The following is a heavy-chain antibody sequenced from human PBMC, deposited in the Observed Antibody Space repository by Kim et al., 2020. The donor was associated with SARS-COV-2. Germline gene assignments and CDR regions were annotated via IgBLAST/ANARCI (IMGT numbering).Heavy chain of an antibody. CDR2: IKQDGSEK. Sequence: GGSLRLSCAASGFTFSSYWMSWVRQAPGKGLEWVANIKQDGSEKYYVDSVKGRFTISRDNAKNSLYLQMNSLRAEDTAVYYCARDGRYDILTGYYGHFWNSGVDYWGQGTLVTVSS. J-gene: IGHJ4*02. V-gene: IGHV3-7*03. CDR1: GFTFSSYW. D-gene: IGHD3-9*01. CDR3: ARDGRYDILTGYYGHFWNSGVDY.